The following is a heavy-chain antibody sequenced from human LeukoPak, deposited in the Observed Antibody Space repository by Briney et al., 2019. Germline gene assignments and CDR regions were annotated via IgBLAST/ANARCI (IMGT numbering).Heavy chain of an antibody. J-gene: IGHJ4*02. CDR3: AKDSYSKGDY. V-gene: IGHV3-7*01. CDR2: IKNDGTVK. D-gene: IGHD5-18*01. Sequence: AGGSLRLSCAASGFTFSYHWMTWVRQARGKGLEWVANIKNDGTVKNYVDSVKGRFTISRDNAKNSLYLQMNSLRAEDTGVYYCAKDSYSKGDYWGQGVLVTVSS. CDR1: GFTFSYHW.